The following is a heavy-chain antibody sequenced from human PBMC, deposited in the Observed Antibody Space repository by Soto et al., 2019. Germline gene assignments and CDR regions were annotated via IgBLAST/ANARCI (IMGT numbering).Heavy chain of an antibody. D-gene: IGHD3-3*01. CDR2: ISYDGSNK. CDR1: GFTFSSYA. Sequence: GGSLRLSCAASGFTFSSYAMHWVRQAPGKGLEWVAVISYDGSNKYYADSVKGRFTISRDNSKNTLYLQMNSLRAEDTAVYYCARGFLEWLLVPKSVDPSYYYYGMDVWGQGTTVTVSS. CDR3: ARGFLEWLLVPKSVDPSYYYYGMDV. V-gene: IGHV3-30-3*01. J-gene: IGHJ6*02.